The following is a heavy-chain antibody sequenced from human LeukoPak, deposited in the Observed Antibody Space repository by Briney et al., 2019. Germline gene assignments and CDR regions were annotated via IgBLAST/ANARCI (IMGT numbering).Heavy chain of an antibody. J-gene: IGHJ3*01. D-gene: IGHD3-10*01. Sequence: ASVKVSCKASGYSFTSLYMHWVRQASGQPPEWMGAIDPSGGTTRYAQKFQGRITMTWDTSTSTVHLELSSLRYDDTAVYYCARDRARVGTKDDAFDVWGQGTMVIVSS. CDR2: IDPSGGTT. CDR1: GYSFTSLY. CDR3: ARDRARVGTKDDAFDV. V-gene: IGHV1-46*01.